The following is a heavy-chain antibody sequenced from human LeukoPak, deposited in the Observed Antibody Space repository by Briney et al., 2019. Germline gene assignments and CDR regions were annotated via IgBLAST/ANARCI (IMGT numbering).Heavy chain of an antibody. CDR2: ISSSSSYI. J-gene: IGHJ4*02. Sequence: PGGSLRLSCAASGFTFSSYSMNWVRQAPGKGLEWVSSISSSSSYIYYADSVKGRFTISRDNAKNSLYLQMNSLSAEDTAVYYCARGSSSCHHYWGQGTLVTVSS. D-gene: IGHD6-13*01. CDR3: ARGSSSCHHY. V-gene: IGHV3-21*01. CDR1: GFTFSSYS.